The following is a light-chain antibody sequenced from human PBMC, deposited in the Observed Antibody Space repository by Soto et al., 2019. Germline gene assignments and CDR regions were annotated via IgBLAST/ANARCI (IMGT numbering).Light chain of an antibody. J-gene: IGLJ3*02. CDR2: STT. CDR1: TSNIGSNT. Sequence: QSVLTQPASASGTPGQKFTISCSGNTSNIGSNTVNWYQQFPGTAPKFLIFSTTQRPSVVPARFSGSKSGTSASLAIGGLQPDDEAHYYCGAWDNSLKGWVF. CDR3: GAWDNSLKGWV. V-gene: IGLV1-44*01.